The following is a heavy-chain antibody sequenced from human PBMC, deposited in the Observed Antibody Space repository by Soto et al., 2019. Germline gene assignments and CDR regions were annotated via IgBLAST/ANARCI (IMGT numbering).Heavy chain of an antibody. D-gene: IGHD3-22*01. CDR3: ASSPRGYYYDSSGYLSHFDY. J-gene: IGHJ4*02. CDR2: IYYSGST. CDR1: GGSISSGDYY. Sequence: SETLSLTCTVSGGSISSGDYYWSWIRQPPGKGLEWIGYIYYSGSTYYNPSLKSRVTISVDTSKNQFSLKLSSVTAADTAVYYCASSPRGYYYDSSGYLSHFDYWGQGTLVTVSS. V-gene: IGHV4-30-4*01.